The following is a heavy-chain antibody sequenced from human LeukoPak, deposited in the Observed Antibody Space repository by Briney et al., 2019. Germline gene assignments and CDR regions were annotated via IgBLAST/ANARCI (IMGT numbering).Heavy chain of an antibody. CDR2: ISGRGSTT. Sequence: GGSLRLSCASSGFTFSSYAMGWVRQVPGKGLEWVSIISGRGSTTYNADSVKGRFTISRDNSKNTLYLQMNSLRAEDTAIYYCSKGSSGWYGGPNWFDPCGQGTLVTVSS. J-gene: IGHJ5*02. CDR3: SKGSSGWYGGPNWFDP. D-gene: IGHD6-19*01. CDR1: GFTFSSYA. V-gene: IGHV3-23*01.